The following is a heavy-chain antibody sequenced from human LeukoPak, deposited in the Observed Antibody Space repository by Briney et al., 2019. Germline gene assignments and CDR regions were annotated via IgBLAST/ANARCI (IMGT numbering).Heavy chain of an antibody. CDR1: GASITSSSHY. J-gene: IGHJ4*02. V-gene: IGHV4-39*07. D-gene: IGHD3-10*01. CDR2: INHSGST. Sequence: SETLSLTCTVSGASITSSSHYWGWIRQPPGKGLEWIGEINHSGSTNYNPSLKSRVTISVDTSKNQFSLKLSSVTAADTAVYYCARRRYYYGSGSYYNGCFFYWGQGTLVTVSS. CDR3: ARRRYYYGSGSYYNGCFFY.